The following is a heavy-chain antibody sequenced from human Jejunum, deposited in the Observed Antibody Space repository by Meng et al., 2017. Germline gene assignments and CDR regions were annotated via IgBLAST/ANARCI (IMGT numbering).Heavy chain of an antibody. J-gene: IGHJ4*02. V-gene: IGHV4-34*01. CDR2: ITHSGST. D-gene: IGHD6-19*01. CDR1: GESFSNYY. CDR3: ARVGLGWSGFDS. Sequence: LLLLQWGAAPLKPSETPSPTCSAYGESFSNYYWNLFRQAPGQGLEWIGEITHSGSTKYDPSLKSRVTISQDTSKNQFSLQLSSVTAADTAIYYCARVGLGWSGFDSWGQGSLVTVSS.